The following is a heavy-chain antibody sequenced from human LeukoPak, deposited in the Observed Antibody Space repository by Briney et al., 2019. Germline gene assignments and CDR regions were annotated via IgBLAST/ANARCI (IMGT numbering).Heavy chain of an antibody. D-gene: IGHD3-10*01. Sequence: SETLSLTCTVSGGSISSYYWNWIRQPAGKGLEWIGRLYTSGSTNYNPSLKSRVTMSVDTSKNQFSLKLSSVTAADTAVYYCARRSKVPGFWFDPWGQGTLVTVSS. V-gene: IGHV4-4*07. J-gene: IGHJ5*02. CDR3: ARRSKVPGFWFDP. CDR2: LYTSGST. CDR1: GGSISSYY.